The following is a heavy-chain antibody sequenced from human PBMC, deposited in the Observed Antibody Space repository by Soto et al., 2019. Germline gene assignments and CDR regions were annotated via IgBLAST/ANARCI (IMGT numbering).Heavy chain of an antibody. CDR2: IGVSGGNT. Sequence: RLSCAASGFVCSSYAMSWVRQAPGKGLEWVSSIGVSGGNTYYADSVKGRFTISRDNSKNTLFLQMNNVGAEDTAVYFCARCGTLWYRTNWFDPWGLGTLVTVSS. CDR3: ARCGTLWYRTNWFDP. V-gene: IGHV3-23*01. J-gene: IGHJ5*02. CDR1: GFVCSSYA. D-gene: IGHD1-26*01.